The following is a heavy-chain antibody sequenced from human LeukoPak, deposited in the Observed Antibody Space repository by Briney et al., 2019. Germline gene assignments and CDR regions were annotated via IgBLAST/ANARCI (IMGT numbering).Heavy chain of an antibody. J-gene: IGHJ6*02. CDR1: GYTFTSYA. CDR2: INAGNGNA. CDR3: ARESVTTKYYYYYYGMDA. V-gene: IGHV1-3*01. D-gene: IGHD4-11*01. Sequence: ASVKVSCKASGYTFTSYAMHWVRQAPGQRLEWMGWINAGNGNAKYSQKFQGRVTITRDTSASTAYMELSSLRSEDTAVYYCARESVTTKYYYYYYGMDAWGQGTTVTVSS.